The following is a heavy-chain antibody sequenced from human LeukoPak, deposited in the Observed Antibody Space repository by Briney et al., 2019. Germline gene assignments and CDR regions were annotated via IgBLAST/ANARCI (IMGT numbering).Heavy chain of an antibody. CDR1: GFTFNNYN. CDR2: ITSSRSTM. J-gene: IGHJ6*02. V-gene: IGHV3-48*01. CDR3: ASPNAMDV. Sequence: GGSLRLSCAASGFTFNNYNMNWVRQAPGKGLEWVSYITSSRSTMFYADSVKGRFTISRDNAKNSLYLQMNSLRAEDTAVYYCASPNAMDVWGQGTTVTVSS.